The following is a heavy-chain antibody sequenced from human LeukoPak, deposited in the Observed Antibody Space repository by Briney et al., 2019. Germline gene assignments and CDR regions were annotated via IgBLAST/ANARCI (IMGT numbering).Heavy chain of an antibody. CDR2: ISGSGGST. CDR3: ARVGHIAAAGTYDY. Sequence: PGGSLRLSCAASGFTFSSYAMRWVRQAPGKGLEWVSAISGSGGSTYYADPVKGRFTISRDNSKNTLYLQMNSLRAEDTAVYYCARVGHIAAAGTYDYWGQGTLVTVSS. CDR1: GFTFSSYA. J-gene: IGHJ4*02. V-gene: IGHV3-23*01. D-gene: IGHD6-13*01.